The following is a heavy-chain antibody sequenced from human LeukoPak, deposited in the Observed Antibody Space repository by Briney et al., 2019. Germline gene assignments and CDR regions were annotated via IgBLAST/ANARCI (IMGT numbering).Heavy chain of an antibody. CDR1: GFTFSSYS. Sequence: GGSLRLSCAASGFTFSSYSMNWVRQAPGKGLEWVSYISSSSSTIYYADSVKGRFTISRDNAKNSLYLQMTSLRAEDTAVYYCARDRAAAADPRNYYYAMDVWGQGTTVTVSS. J-gene: IGHJ6*02. CDR2: ISSSSSTI. V-gene: IGHV3-48*04. CDR3: ARDRAAAADPRNYYYAMDV. D-gene: IGHD6-13*01.